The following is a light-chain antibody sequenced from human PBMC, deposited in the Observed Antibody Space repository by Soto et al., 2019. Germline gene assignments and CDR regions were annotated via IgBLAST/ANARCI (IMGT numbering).Light chain of an antibody. Sequence: QSVLTQPPSVSGAPGQRVIISCTGSSSNIGAGYDVHWYQQLPGTAPKLLIYGNNNRPSGVPDRFSGSKSGTSASLAITGLQAEDEADYYCQSYDSSLSGSGVFGGGTKLTVL. V-gene: IGLV1-40*01. CDR1: SSNIGAGYD. CDR2: GNN. CDR3: QSYDSSLSGSGV. J-gene: IGLJ3*02.